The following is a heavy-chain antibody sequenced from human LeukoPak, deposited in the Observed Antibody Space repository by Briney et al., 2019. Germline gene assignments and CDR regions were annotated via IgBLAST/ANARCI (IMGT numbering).Heavy chain of an antibody. J-gene: IGHJ6*03. V-gene: IGHV4-34*01. Sequence: PSETLSLTCAVYGGSFSGYYWSWIRQPPGKGLEWIGEINHSGSTNYNPSLKSRVTISVDTSKNQFSLKLSSVTAADTAVYYCARGMGGSGSYYLPHYYYYYMDVWGKGTTVTVSS. CDR3: ARGMGGSGSYYLPHYYYYYMDV. CDR1: GGSFSGYY. D-gene: IGHD3-10*01. CDR2: INHSGST.